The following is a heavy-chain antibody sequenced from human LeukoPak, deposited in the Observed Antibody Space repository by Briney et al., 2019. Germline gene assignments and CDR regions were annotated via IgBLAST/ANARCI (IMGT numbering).Heavy chain of an antibody. CDR3: ARHVYRDSMPLFDY. V-gene: IGHV5-51*01. CDR1: GYTFTSYW. D-gene: IGHD2/OR15-2a*01. Sequence: KVSCKASGYTFTSYWIGWVRQMPGKGLEWLGIIYPGDSDTRYSPSFQGQVTISADKSISTAYLQWSSLKASDTAMYYCARHVYRDSMPLFDYWGQGTLVTVSS. J-gene: IGHJ4*02. CDR2: IYPGDSDT.